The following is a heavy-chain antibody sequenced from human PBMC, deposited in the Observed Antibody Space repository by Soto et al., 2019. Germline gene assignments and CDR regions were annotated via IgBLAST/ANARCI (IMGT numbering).Heavy chain of an antibody. D-gene: IGHD3-3*01. CDR1: GFSLSASAVG. CDR2: IYWDDDK. CDR3: ARLLNNIRFLESSFDY. J-gene: IGHJ4*02. V-gene: IGHV2-5*02. Sequence: SGPTLVNPTQTLTLTCTFSGFSLSASAVGVGWIRQPPGKALEWLALIYWDDDKRYSPSLKSRLTITKDTSKNQVVLTMTNVDPVDTATYFCARLLNNIRFLESSFDYWGQGTLVTVSS.